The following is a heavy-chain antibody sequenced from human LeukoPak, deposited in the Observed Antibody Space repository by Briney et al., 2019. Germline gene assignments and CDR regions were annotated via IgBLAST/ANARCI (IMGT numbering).Heavy chain of an antibody. Sequence: GGSLRLSCAASGFTFSSYAMHWVRQAPGKGLEWVAVISYDGSNKYYADSVKGRFTISRDNSKNTPYLQINSLRADDTAVYYCARDGDDGSGYYPRRYFDYWGQGTLVTVSS. V-gene: IGHV3-30*01. CDR2: ISYDGSNK. CDR1: GFTFSSYA. D-gene: IGHD3-22*01. CDR3: ARDGDDGSGYYPRRYFDY. J-gene: IGHJ4*02.